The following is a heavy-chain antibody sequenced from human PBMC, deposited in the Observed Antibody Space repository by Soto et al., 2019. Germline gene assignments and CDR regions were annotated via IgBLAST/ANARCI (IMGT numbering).Heavy chain of an antibody. J-gene: IGHJ4*02. CDR3: ASTERRYYYDSSGPDGKTYFDY. Sequence: QVQLVQSGAEVKKPGSSVKVSCKASGGTFSSYAISWVRQAPGQGLEWMGGIIPIFGTANYAQKFQGRVTITADESTSTAYMELSSLRSEDTAVYYCASTERRYYYDSSGPDGKTYFDYWGQGTLVTVSS. D-gene: IGHD3-22*01. CDR2: IIPIFGTA. V-gene: IGHV1-69*01. CDR1: GGTFSSYA.